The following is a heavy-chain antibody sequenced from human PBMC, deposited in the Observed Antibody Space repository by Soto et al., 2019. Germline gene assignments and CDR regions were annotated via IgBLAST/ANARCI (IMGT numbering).Heavy chain of an antibody. Sequence: PSETLSLTCAVYGGSFSGYNWSWIRQPPGKGLEWIGEINHSGSTNYNPSLKSRVTIAVDTSKNQFSLKLSSVTAEDTAVYYCTKTPPIIAARRPGWFDPWGQGTLVTVSS. CDR3: TKTPPIIAARRPGWFDP. J-gene: IGHJ5*02. D-gene: IGHD6-6*01. CDR1: GGSFSGYN. CDR2: INHSGST. V-gene: IGHV4-34*01.